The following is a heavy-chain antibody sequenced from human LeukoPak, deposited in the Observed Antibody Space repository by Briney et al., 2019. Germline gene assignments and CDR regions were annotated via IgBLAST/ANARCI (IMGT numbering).Heavy chain of an antibody. CDR2: IWFDGSTK. Sequence: GGSLRLSCAASGFTFSSHGMHWVRQPPGKGLEWVAVIWFDGSTKYYADSVKGRFTISRDNSKNTLFLQMNSLRAEDTAVYYCAKEYCSSTSCYTHYWGQGTLVTVSS. CDR1: GFTFSSHG. J-gene: IGHJ4*02. V-gene: IGHV3-33*06. CDR3: AKEYCSSTSCYTHY. D-gene: IGHD2-2*02.